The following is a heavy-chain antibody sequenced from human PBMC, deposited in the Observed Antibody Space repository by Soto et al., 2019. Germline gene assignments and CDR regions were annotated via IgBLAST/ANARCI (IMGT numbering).Heavy chain of an antibody. Sequence: SETLSLTCTVCGRSISSISYYWGWIRKPPGKWLEWIGSIYYSGSTYYNPSLKSRVTISVDTSKNQFSLKLSSVTAADTAVYYCARSLYGSGRNYYYYYGMDVWGQGTTVT. CDR2: IYYSGST. V-gene: IGHV4-39*01. CDR1: GRSISSISYY. D-gene: IGHD3-10*01. J-gene: IGHJ6*02. CDR3: ARSLYGSGRNYYYYYGMDV.